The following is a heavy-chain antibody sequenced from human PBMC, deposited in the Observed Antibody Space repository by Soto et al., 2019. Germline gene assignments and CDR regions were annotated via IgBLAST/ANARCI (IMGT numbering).Heavy chain of an antibody. CDR2: IKQDGSEK. CDR3: ARVPEDGSGWYGYYFDY. CDR1: GFTFSSYW. V-gene: IGHV3-7*01. D-gene: IGHD6-19*01. Sequence: GGSLRLSCAASGFTFSSYWMSWVRQAPGKGLEWVANIKQDGSEKYYVDSVKGRFTISRDNAKNSLYLQMNSLRAEDTAVYYCARVPEDGSGWYGYYFDYWGQGTLVTVSS. J-gene: IGHJ4*02.